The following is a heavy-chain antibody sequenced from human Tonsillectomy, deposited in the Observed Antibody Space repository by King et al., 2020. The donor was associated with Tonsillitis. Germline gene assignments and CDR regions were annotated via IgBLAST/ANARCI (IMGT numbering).Heavy chain of an antibody. D-gene: IGHD2-21*02. Sequence: VQLVESGGGLVQPGGSLRLSCAASGFTFSSYAMSWVRQAPGKGLEWVSFISGSGGSTFYADSVKGRFTISRDNSKNTLYLQMNSLRAEDTAVYYCAKLGGVVVTAIGYWGQGTLVTVSS. CDR2: ISGSGGST. CDR3: AKLGGVVVTAIGY. V-gene: IGHV3-23*04. J-gene: IGHJ4*02. CDR1: GFTFSSYA.